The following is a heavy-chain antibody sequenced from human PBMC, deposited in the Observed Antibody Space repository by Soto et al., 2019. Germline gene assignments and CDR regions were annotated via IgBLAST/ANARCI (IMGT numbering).Heavy chain of an antibody. J-gene: IGHJ4*02. D-gene: IGHD2-21*02. V-gene: IGHV3-9*01. CDR3: AKDISAAFKTVWSYFDF. CDR1: GFRFDDYA. Sequence: GGALRVSSAASGFRFDDYAMNGVRQAPEKGLEWVSGISWNSDTIVYADSVKGRFTISRDNVKNSLYLQMNSLRVEDTALYYCAKDISAAFKTVWSYFDFWGQGALVIVSA. CDR2: ISWNSDTI.